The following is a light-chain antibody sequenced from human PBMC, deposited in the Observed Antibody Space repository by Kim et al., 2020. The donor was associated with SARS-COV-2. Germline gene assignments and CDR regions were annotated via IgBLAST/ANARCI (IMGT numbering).Light chain of an antibody. J-gene: IGKJ1*01. V-gene: IGKV4-1*01. CDR2: WAS. Sequence: ATINCKSSQSVLYSSNNKSYLAWYQQKLGQPPKLLIYWASTRESGVPDRFSGSGSGTDFTLTISSLQAEDVAVYYCQQYYSTPPTFGQGTKVDIK. CDR3: QQYYSTPPT. CDR1: QSVLYSSNNKSY.